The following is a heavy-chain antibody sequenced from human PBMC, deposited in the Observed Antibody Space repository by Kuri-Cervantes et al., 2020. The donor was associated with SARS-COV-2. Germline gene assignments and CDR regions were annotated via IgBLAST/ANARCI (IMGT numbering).Heavy chain of an antibody. V-gene: IGHV3-21*01. CDR1: GFTFSGSC. J-gene: IGHJ4*02. D-gene: IGHD3-22*01. Sequence: GESLKISCAASGFTFSGSCIHWVRQAPGKGLVWVSRISSSISYIYYADSVKGRFTISRDNAKNPLYQQMNSPRAEDTAVYYCARGRYYDSISDYWGRGTLVTVSS. CDR3: ARGRYYDSISDY. CDR2: ISSSISYI.